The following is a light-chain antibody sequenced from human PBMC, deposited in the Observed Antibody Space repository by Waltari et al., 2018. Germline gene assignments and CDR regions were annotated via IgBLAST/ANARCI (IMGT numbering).Light chain of an antibody. CDR3: QQYDGIVVT. J-gene: IGKJ4*01. CDR1: QTVSTIA. Sequence: EIVLTQSPGTLSLSPGDRATLSCRASQTVSTIALSWDQQKPGQAPRVLIYSTCNRATGIPDRFSGSGSGTDFTLTINRLAPEDFAMYYCQQYDGIVVTFGGGTKVEI. CDR2: STC. V-gene: IGKV3-20*01.